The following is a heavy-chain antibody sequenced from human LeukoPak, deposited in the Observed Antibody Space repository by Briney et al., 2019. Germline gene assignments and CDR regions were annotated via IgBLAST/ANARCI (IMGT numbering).Heavy chain of an antibody. Sequence: GGSQRLSCAASGFTLSVSAMHCVRQASGKGLEWVGRIRSKANNYATAYAASVKGSFTMSRDDSKNTAYLQMNSLKTEDTAVYYCTSLVGGTEWDYWGQGTLVTVSS. CDR1: GFTLSVSA. D-gene: IGHD1-26*01. CDR2: IRSKANNYAT. V-gene: IGHV3-73*01. J-gene: IGHJ4*02. CDR3: TSLVGGTEWDY.